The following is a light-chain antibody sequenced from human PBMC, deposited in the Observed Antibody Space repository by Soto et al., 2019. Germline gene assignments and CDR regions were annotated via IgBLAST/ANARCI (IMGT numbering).Light chain of an antibody. CDR2: DAS. J-gene: IGKJ4*02. CDR3: QQYYRYTLT. V-gene: IGKV1-5*01. CDR1: QSISSW. Sequence: IQITQSASTLSASVGYRVTITCRASQSISSWLVFYQQKPGKAPKXXIYDASTLQSGVPSRLSGSGSGTDFTLTISCLQSEDFANYYCQQYYRYTLTFGGGTKVDIK.